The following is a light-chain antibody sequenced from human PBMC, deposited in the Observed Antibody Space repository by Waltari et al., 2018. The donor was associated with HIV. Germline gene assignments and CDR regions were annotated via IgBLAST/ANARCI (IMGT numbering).Light chain of an antibody. J-gene: IGKJ4*01. V-gene: IGKV3-20*01. CDR3: QQYDSSPLT. CDR2: GAS. CDR1: QTVNSNY. Sequence: DIVLTQSPGTLSLSPGNRATLSCRASQTVNSNYLAWYQQRPGQAPRLLIYGASSRATGIPDRFSGSGSGTYFTLTINRLEPEDFAVYYCQQYDSSPLTFGGGTRVEIK.